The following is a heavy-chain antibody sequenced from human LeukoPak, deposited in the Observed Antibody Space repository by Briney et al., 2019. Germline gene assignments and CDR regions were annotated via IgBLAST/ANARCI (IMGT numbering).Heavy chain of an antibody. CDR2: IRSKAYGGTT. CDR1: GFTFSSYS. V-gene: IGHV3-49*04. Sequence: GGSLRLSCAASGFTFSSYSMNWVRQAPGKGLEWVGFIRSKAYGGTTEYAASVKGRFTISRDDSKSIAYLQMNSLKTEDTAVYYCTRGIAAAGDYWGQGTLVTVSS. J-gene: IGHJ4*02. CDR3: TRGIAAAGDY. D-gene: IGHD6-13*01.